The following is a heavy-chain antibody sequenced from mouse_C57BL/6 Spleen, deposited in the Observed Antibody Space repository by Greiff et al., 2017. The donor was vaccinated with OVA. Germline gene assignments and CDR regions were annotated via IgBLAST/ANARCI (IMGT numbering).Heavy chain of an antibody. J-gene: IGHJ4*01. D-gene: IGHD1-2*01. CDR1: GYTFTDYE. CDR3: KRYGYYYAMDY. CDR2: IDPETGGT. Sequence: QVQLQQSGAELVRPGASVTLSCKASGYTFTDYEMHWVKQTPVHGLEWIGAIDPETGGTAYNQKFKGKAILTADKSSSTAYMELRSLTSEDSAVYYCKRYGYYYAMDYWGQGTSVTVSS. V-gene: IGHV1-15*01.